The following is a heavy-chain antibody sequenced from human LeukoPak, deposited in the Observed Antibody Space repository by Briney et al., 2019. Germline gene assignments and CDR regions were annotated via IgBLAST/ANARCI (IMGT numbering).Heavy chain of an antibody. CDR3: ARDNRKWYQGDIDP. J-gene: IGHJ5*02. Sequence: SETLSLTCTVSGGSISSSSYYWGWIRQPPGKGLEWIGSIYYSGSTYYNPSLKSRVTISVDTSKNQFSLKLSSVTAADTAVYYCARDNRKWYQGDIDPWGQGTLVTVSS. CDR2: IYYSGST. D-gene: IGHD2-2*01. V-gene: IGHV4-39*07. CDR1: GGSISSSSYY.